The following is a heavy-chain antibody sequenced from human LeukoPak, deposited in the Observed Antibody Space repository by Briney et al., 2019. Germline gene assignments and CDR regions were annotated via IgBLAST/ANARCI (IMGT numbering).Heavy chain of an antibody. Sequence: GGSLRLSCAASGFTFSSYGMHWVRQAPGKGLEWVAVISYDGSNKYYADSVKGRFTISRDNSKNTLYLQMNSLRAEDTAVYYCAKDDGYNYYWRQGTLVTVSS. V-gene: IGHV3-30*18. CDR3: AKDDGYNYY. CDR2: ISYDGSNK. CDR1: GFTFSSYG. J-gene: IGHJ4*02. D-gene: IGHD5-24*01.